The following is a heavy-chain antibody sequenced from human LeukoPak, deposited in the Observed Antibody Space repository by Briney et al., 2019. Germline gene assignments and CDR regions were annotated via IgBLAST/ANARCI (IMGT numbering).Heavy chain of an antibody. J-gene: IGHJ4*02. CDR3: ARASRYSSSYGSGRVPFDY. CDR1: GYTFTGYY. V-gene: IGHV1-2*02. D-gene: IGHD6-6*01. CDR2: INPNSGGT. Sequence: ASVKASCKASGYTFTGYYMHWVRQAPGQGLEWMGWINPNSGGTNYAQKVQGRVTMTRDTSISTAYMELSRLRSDDTAVYYCARASRYSSSYGSGRVPFDYWGQGTLVTVSS.